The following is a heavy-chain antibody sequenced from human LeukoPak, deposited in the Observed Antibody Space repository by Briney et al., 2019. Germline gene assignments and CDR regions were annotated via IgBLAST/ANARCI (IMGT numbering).Heavy chain of an antibody. V-gene: IGHV3-7*01. CDR3: ARAEGSDYYGSGSIRWDYYYMDV. Sequence: GGSLRLSCAASGFILSSYWMSWVRQAPGKGLEWVANIRQDGSEKYYVDSVKGRFTISRDNAKNSLFLQMNSLRAEDTAVYYCARAEGSDYYGSGSIRWDYYYMDVWGKGTTVTISS. CDR1: GFILSSYW. J-gene: IGHJ6*03. D-gene: IGHD3-10*01. CDR2: IRQDGSEK.